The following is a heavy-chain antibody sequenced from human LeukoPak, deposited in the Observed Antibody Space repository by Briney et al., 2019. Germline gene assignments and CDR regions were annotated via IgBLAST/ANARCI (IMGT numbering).Heavy chain of an antibody. CDR2: ISGGGGDA. CDR1: GFTFGSYA. V-gene: IGHV3-23*01. CDR3: AKTPKLIRGTPDY. D-gene: IGHD3-10*01. Sequence: PGGSLRLSCAASGFTFGSYAMTWVRQAPGKGLEWVSAISGGGGDANYADSVKGRFTISRDNSKNTLYLQMSSLRAEDTAIYYYAKTPKLIRGTPDYWGQGTLVIVSS. J-gene: IGHJ4*02.